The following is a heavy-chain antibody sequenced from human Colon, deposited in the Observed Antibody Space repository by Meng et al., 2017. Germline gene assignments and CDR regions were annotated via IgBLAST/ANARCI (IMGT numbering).Heavy chain of an antibody. CDR2: MNPNSGNK. V-gene: IGHV1-8*01. CDR1: EYTFTSYD. CDR3: ARVEVGITSGDY. Sequence: QVRLVQSGGEVKKPGASVKVSCKASEYTFTSYDINWVRQATGQGLEWMGWMNPNSGNKGYAQKFQGRVTMTRNTAISTAYMELSRLRSEDTAVYYCARVEVGITSGDYWGQGTLVTVSS. J-gene: IGHJ4*02. D-gene: IGHD1-26*01.